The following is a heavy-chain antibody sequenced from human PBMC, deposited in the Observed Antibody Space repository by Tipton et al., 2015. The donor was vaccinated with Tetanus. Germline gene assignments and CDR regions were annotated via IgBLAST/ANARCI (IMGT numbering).Heavy chain of an antibody. CDR1: GGSISSSSYY. Sequence: TLSLTCTVSGGSISSSSYYWGWIRQPPGKGLEWIGSIYYSGSTYYNPSLKSRVTISVDTSKNQFSLKLSSVTAADTAVYYCARGADYYDSSGYYPSATYWYFDLWGRGTLVTVSS. CDR3: ARGADYYDSSGYYPSATYWYFDL. CDR2: IYYSGST. D-gene: IGHD3-22*01. V-gene: IGHV4-39*01. J-gene: IGHJ2*01.